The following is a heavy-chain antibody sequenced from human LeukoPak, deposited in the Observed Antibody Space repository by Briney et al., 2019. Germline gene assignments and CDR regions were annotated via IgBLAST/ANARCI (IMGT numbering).Heavy chain of an antibody. CDR1: GDSVSSNSAA. D-gene: IGHD6-19*01. V-gene: IGHV6-1*01. Sequence: SQTLSLTCAIFGDSVSSNSAAWNWIRQSPSRGLEWLGRTYYRSKWYDGYAVSVKSRITISADTSKNQFSLRLNSVTPEDTAVYYCARAIGWIVDWGQGTLVTVS. CDR2: TYYRSKWYD. CDR3: ARAIGWIVD. J-gene: IGHJ1*01.